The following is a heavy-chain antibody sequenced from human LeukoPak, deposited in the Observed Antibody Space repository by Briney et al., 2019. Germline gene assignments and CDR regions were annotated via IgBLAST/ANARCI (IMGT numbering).Heavy chain of an antibody. CDR2: IIPILGIA. CDR1: GGTFSSYA. J-gene: IGHJ4*02. D-gene: IGHD5-18*01. CDR3: ARERGTAMVELYYFDY. Sequence: ASVKVSCKASGGTFSSYAISWVRQAPGQGLEWMGRIIPILGIANYAQKFQGRVTITADKSTSTAYMELSSLRSEDTAVYYCARERGTAMVELYYFDYWGQGTLVTVSS. V-gene: IGHV1-69*04.